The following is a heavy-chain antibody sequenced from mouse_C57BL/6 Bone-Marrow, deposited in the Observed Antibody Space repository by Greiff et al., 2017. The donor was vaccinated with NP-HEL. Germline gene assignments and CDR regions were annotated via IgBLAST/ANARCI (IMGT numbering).Heavy chain of an antibody. J-gene: IGHJ4*01. V-gene: IGHV5-6*01. D-gene: IGHD1-1*01. CDR2: ISSGGSYT. CDR3: ARHDYCGSSAYAMDY. CDR1: GFTFSSYG. Sequence: EVQVVESGGDLVKPGGSLKLSCAASGFTFSSYGMSWVRQTPDKRLEWVATISSGGSYTYYPDSVKGRFTISRDNAKNTLYLQMSSLESEDTAMYYWARHDYCGSSAYAMDYWGQGASVTVSS.